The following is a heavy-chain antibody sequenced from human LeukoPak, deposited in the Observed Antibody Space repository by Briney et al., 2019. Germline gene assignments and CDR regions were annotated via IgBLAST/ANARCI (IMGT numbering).Heavy chain of an antibody. CDR1: GGSISSGGYY. Sequence: SETLSLTCTVSGGSISSGGYYWSWIRQHPGKGLEWIGYIYYSGSTYYNPSLKSRVTISVDTSKNQFSLKLSSVTAADTAVYYCARGGISVAWWFDPWGQGTLVTVSS. CDR2: IYYSGST. V-gene: IGHV4-31*03. J-gene: IGHJ5*02. D-gene: IGHD5-12*01. CDR3: ARGGISVAWWFDP.